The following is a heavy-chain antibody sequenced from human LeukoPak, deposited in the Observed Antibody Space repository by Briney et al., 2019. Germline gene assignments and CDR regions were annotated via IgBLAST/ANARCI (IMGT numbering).Heavy chain of an antibody. V-gene: IGHV4-39*07. CDR3: ARTRAYGGRPDY. Sequence: PSETLSLTCTVSGGSISSSSYYWGWIRQPPGKGLEWIGSIYYSGSTYYNPSLKSRVTISVDKSKNQFSLKLSSVTAADTAVYYCARTRAYGGRPDYWGQGTLVTVSS. D-gene: IGHD4-23*01. CDR2: IYYSGST. J-gene: IGHJ4*02. CDR1: GGSISSSSYY.